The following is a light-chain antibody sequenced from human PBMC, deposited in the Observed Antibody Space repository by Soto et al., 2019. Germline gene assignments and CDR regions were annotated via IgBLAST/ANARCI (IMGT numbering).Light chain of an antibody. V-gene: IGLV1-51*01. CDR3: GTWNGALV. CDR1: SSDIGNNH. Sequence: QSVLTQPPSVSAAPGQRVTIACFGGSSDIGNNHVSWYQQLPGTAPKLLIYDSNRRPSGIPDRFSGSRSGTSATLGITGVQPGDEATYYCGTWNGALVFGGGTQLTVL. J-gene: IGLJ2*01. CDR2: DSN.